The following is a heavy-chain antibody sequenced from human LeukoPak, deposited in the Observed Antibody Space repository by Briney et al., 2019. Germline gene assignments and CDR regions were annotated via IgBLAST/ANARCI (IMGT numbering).Heavy chain of an antibody. CDR3: ARGQSRSVFDY. V-gene: IGHV4-39*07. Sequence: SETLSLTCTVSGGSISSSSYYWGWIRQPPGKGLEWIGSIYYSGSTYYNPSLKSRVTISVDTSKNQFSLKLSSVTAADTAVYYCARGQSRSVFDYWGQGTLVTVSS. CDR1: GGSISSSSYY. CDR2: IYYSGST. J-gene: IGHJ4*02. D-gene: IGHD3-3*01.